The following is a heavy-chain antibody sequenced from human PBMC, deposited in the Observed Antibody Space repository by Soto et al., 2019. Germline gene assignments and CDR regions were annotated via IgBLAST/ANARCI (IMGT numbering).Heavy chain of an antibody. D-gene: IGHD6-13*01. CDR2: IKSKGGGGTA. J-gene: IGHJ6*04. Sequence: EVQLVESGGGLVTPGGSLTLSCAASGFSFSPAWMNWVRQAPGKGLEWVGLIKSKGGGGTADYAAPVKGRFIISRDDSKNTIYLQMNSLKPEDTALYYCIWQQDFYYGRAVWGKGTKVTVSS. CDR3: IWQQDFYYGRAV. V-gene: IGHV3-15*07. CDR1: GFSFSPAW.